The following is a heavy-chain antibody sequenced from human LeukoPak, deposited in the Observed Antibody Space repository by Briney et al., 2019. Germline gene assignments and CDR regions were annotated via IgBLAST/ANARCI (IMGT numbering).Heavy chain of an antibody. CDR3: ARRGYYYDSTSAAFDP. Sequence: SETLSLTSTVSGGSISSYYWSWIRQPPGKGLEWIGYIYYSGSTNYNPSLKSRVTISVDTSKNQFSLKLSSVTAADTAVYYCARRGYYYDSTSAAFDPWGQGTLVTVSS. D-gene: IGHD3-22*01. V-gene: IGHV4-59*08. CDR2: IYYSGST. J-gene: IGHJ5*02. CDR1: GGSISSYY.